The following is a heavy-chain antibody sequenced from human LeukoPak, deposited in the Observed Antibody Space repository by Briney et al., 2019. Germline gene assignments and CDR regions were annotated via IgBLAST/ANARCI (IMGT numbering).Heavy chain of an antibody. CDR2: ISSSGGDT. D-gene: IGHD3-10*01. J-gene: IGHJ4*02. Sequence: PGGSLRLSCAASGFTFSSFSMHWVRQAPGKGLESVSAISSSGGDTYHANSVKGRFTISRDNSKNTLYLQMGSLRAEDMAVYYCAREYYGGYVDYWGQGTLVTVSS. CDR1: GFTFSSFS. CDR3: AREYYGGYVDY. V-gene: IGHV3-64*01.